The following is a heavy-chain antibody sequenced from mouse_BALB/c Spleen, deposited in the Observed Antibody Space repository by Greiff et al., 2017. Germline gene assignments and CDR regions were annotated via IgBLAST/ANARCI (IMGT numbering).Heavy chain of an antibody. CDR2: IWRGGST. Sequence: QVQLKQSGPSLVQPSQSLSITCTVSGFSLTSYGVHWVRQSPGKGLEWLGVIWRGGSTDYNAAFMSRMSITKDNSKSQVFFKMNSLQADDTAIYFCGKKSPTWTKDYFDYWGQGTTRPVAS. V-gene: IGHV2-5-1*01. CDR3: GKKSPTWTKDYFDY. D-gene: IGHD4-1*02. J-gene: IGHJ2*01. CDR1: GFSLTSYG.